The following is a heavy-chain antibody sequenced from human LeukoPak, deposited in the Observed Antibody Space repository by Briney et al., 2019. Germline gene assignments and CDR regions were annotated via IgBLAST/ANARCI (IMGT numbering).Heavy chain of an antibody. J-gene: IGHJ4*02. Sequence: GSSVKVSCKASGGTFSSYTISWVRQAPGQGLEWMGRIIPILGIANYAQKFQGRVTITADKSTSTAYMELSSLRSEDTAVYYCASGYDSSGYVDYWGQGTLVTVSS. CDR2: IIPILGIA. D-gene: IGHD3-22*01. CDR1: GGTFSSYT. V-gene: IGHV1-69*02. CDR3: ASGYDSSGYVDY.